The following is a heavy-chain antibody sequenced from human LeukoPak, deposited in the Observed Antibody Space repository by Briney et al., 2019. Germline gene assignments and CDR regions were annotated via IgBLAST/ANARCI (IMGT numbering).Heavy chain of an antibody. J-gene: IGHJ4*02. V-gene: IGHV3-7*01. D-gene: IGHD1-14*01. CDR3: ATTQSFDY. CDR1: GFIFSSYW. CDR2: IKQDGSEK. Sequence: GGSLRLSCAASGFIFSSYWMSWVRQAPGKGLEWVANIKQDGSEKYYVDSVKGRFTISRDNAKNSLYLQMNSLRVEDTAVYYCATTQSFDYWGQGTLVTVSS.